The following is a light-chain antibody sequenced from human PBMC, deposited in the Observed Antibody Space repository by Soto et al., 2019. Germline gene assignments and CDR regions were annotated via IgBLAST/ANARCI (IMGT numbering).Light chain of an antibody. CDR2: DAS. Sequence: DIQMTQSTSTLSASVGDRVTITCRASPSISSWLAWYQQKPGKAPKLLIYDASSLESGVPSRFSGSGSGTEFTLTISSLQPDDFATYYCQQYNSDWGRFGQGTKVEIK. CDR1: PSISSW. V-gene: IGKV1-5*01. J-gene: IGKJ1*01. CDR3: QQYNSDWGR.